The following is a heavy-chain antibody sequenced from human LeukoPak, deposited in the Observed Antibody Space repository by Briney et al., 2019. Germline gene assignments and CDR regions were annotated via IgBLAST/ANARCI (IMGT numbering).Heavy chain of an antibody. CDR2: INPNSGDT. CDR1: GYTFTGYY. CDR3: ARGPDCFWGPQEEGYYYGMDV. V-gene: IGHV1-2*06. D-gene: IGHD2-21*02. J-gene: IGHJ6*02. Sequence: GASVKVSCKASGYTFTGYYMHWVRQAPGQGLEWMGRINPNSGDTKYAQKFQGRVTMTMDTSISTAYMELSRLRSDDTAGYYCARGPDCFWGPQEEGYYYGMDVWGQGTTVTVSS.